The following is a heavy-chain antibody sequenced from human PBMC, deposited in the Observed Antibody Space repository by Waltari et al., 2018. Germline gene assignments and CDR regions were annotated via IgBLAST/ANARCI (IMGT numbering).Heavy chain of an antibody. CDR1: GFTVSSNY. J-gene: IGHJ3*02. CDR2: IYSGGST. Sequence: GETGGGLIQPGGSLRLSCAASGFTVSSNYMSWVRQAPGKGLEWVSVIYSGGSTYYADSVKGRFTISRDNSKNTQYLQMNSLRAEDTAVYYCASSAYCGGDCYPNDAFDIWGQGTMVTVSS. D-gene: IGHD2-21*02. CDR3: ASSAYCGGDCYPNDAFDI. V-gene: IGHV3-53*02.